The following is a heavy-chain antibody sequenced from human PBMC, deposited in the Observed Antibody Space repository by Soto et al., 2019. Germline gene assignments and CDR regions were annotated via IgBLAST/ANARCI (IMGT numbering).Heavy chain of an antibody. V-gene: IGHV3-30*18. CDR2: ISYDGSNK. Sequence: QVQLEESGGGVVQPGRSLRLSCAASGFTFSSYGMHWVRQAPGKGLEWVAVISYDGSNKYYADSVKGRFTISRDNSKNTLYLQMNSLRAEDTAVYYCANIISGGKWYFDLWGRGTLVTVSS. CDR1: GFTFSSYG. CDR3: ANIISGGKWYFDL. D-gene: IGHD2-15*01. J-gene: IGHJ2*01.